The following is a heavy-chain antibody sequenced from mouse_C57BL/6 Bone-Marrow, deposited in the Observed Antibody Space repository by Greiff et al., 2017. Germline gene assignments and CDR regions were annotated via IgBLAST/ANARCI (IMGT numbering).Heavy chain of an antibody. J-gene: IGHJ2*01. CDR1: GYSITSGYY. D-gene: IGHD1-1*01. Sequence: EVQLVESGPGLVKPSQSLSLTCSVTGYSITSGYYWNWIRQFPGNKLEWMGYISYDGSNNYNPPPKNRISITRDTSKNQFFLKLNSVTTEDTATYYCASVGFTTVVAFDYWGQGTTLTVSS. CDR2: ISYDGSN. V-gene: IGHV3-6*01. CDR3: ASVGFTTVVAFDY.